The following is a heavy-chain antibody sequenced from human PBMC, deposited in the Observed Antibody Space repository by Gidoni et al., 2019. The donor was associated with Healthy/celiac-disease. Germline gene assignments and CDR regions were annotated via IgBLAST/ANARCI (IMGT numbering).Heavy chain of an antibody. CDR3: ARGWGIVTTKNYYFDY. CDR1: GGPFSRYA. V-gene: IGHV1-69*01. CDR2: IIPIFGTA. Sequence: QVQLVQSGAEVKKPGSSVKVSCKASGGPFSRYARSWVRQAPGQGLEWMGGIIPIFGTAKYAQKFQGRVTITADESTSTAYMELSSLRSEDTAVYYCARGWGIVTTKNYYFDYWGQGTLVTVSS. D-gene: IGHD5-12*01. J-gene: IGHJ4*02.